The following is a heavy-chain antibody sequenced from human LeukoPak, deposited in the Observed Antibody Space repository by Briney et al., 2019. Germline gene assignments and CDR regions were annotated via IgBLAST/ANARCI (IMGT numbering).Heavy chain of an antibody. D-gene: IGHD1-20*01. CDR2: ITGTGSST. CDR1: GFTFSSYS. J-gene: IGHJ4*02. V-gene: IGHV3-23*01. CDR3: AKGGRGVTDNYYFDY. Sequence: GGSLRLSCAASGFTFSSYSMLWVRQAPGKGLEWVSSITGTGSSTYYADSVKGRFTISRDNSKDTLDLQLNSLRAEDTAVYYCAKGGRGVTDNYYFDYWGQGTLVTVSS.